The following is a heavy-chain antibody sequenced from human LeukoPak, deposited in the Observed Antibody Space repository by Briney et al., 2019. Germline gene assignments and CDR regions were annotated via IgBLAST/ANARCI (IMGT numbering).Heavy chain of an antibody. V-gene: IGHV3-11*04. CDR2: ISSSGNTI. J-gene: IGHJ6*03. CDR3: AREGSSSSTPSMDV. Sequence: GGSLRLSCAASRFTFSDYYMSWIRQAPGKGLEWVSYISSSGNTIYYADSVKGRFTISRDNAKNSLYLQMNSLRVEDTAVYYCAREGSSSSTPSMDVWGKGTTVTVSS. CDR1: RFTFSDYY. D-gene: IGHD6-6*01.